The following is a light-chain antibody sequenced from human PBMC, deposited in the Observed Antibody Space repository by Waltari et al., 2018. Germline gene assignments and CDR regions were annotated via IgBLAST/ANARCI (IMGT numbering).Light chain of an antibody. CDR2: DVS. CDR1: SSDVGGYNY. CDR3: SSYTSSSTLV. Sequence: QSALTQPASVSVSPGQSITISCTGTSSDVGGYNYVPWYQQHTGRAPKLMIYDVSNRPSRVSMRFSGSKSGNTASRTSSGLQAEDVADYYCSSYTSSSTLVFGEGTKLTVL. V-gene: IGLV2-14*03. J-gene: IGLJ2*01.